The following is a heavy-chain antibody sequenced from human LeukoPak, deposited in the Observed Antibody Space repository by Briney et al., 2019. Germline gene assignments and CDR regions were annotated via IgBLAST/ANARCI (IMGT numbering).Heavy chain of an antibody. Sequence: GWSLRLSCAASGCTFSSYWMHWVRQAPGKGLVWVSRINSDGSSTSYADSVKGPFTISRDNAKNTLYLQMNSLRAEDTAVYYCASYGNCSGGSCKYYMDVWGKGTTVTISS. J-gene: IGHJ6*03. CDR3: ASYGNCSGGSCKYYMDV. D-gene: IGHD2-15*01. V-gene: IGHV3-74*01. CDR2: INSDGSST. CDR1: GCTFSSYW.